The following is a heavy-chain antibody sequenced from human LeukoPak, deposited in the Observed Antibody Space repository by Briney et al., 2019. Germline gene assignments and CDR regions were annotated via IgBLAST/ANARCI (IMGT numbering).Heavy chain of an antibody. D-gene: IGHD2-2*01. CDR2: IHYSGST. CDR3: VRTRLSDHIVPAAERADDACDM. CDR1: GGSISSSRYY. J-gene: IGHJ3*02. V-gene: IGHV4-39*07. Sequence: SETRSLTCTVSGGSISSSRYYWGWIRQPPGKGLEWMGSIHYSGSTYYNPSLKSRVTVSVDTSENQFSLKLSSVAAADTAVYFCVRTRLSDHIVPAAERADDACDMWGQGTMVTVSS.